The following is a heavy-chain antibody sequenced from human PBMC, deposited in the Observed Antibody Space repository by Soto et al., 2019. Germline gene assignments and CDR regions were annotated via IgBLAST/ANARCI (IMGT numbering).Heavy chain of an antibody. CDR3: ARDIITVIGGEIYYYFGMGV. D-gene: IGHD3-10*01. Sequence: PSETLSLTCAVNGGSFREYYWSWLRQPPGKGLEWIGEINQSGTTHYNPSLKRRINISIDTSKNQFSLNLTSVTAADTATYYCARDIITVIGGEIYYYFGMGVWGQGTTVTVSS. CDR2: INQSGTT. V-gene: IGHV4-34*01. CDR1: GGSFREYY. J-gene: IGHJ6*02.